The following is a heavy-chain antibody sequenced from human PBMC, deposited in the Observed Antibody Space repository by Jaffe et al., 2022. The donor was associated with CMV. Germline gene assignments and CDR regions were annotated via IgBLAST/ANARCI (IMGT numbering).Heavy chain of an antibody. Sequence: EVQLVESGGGLVQPGGSLRLSCAASGFTFSNYAMSWVRQAPGKGLEWVSALSNTGSSTYHEDSVKGRFTISRDNSKNTLYLQMNSLRAEDTAVYYCAKAPTVVRYFDWLSHYFDSWGQGTLVTVSS. CDR3: AKAPTVVRYFDWLSHYFDS. CDR2: LSNTGSST. V-gene: IGHV3-23*04. D-gene: IGHD3-9*01. CDR1: GFTFSNYA. J-gene: IGHJ4*02.